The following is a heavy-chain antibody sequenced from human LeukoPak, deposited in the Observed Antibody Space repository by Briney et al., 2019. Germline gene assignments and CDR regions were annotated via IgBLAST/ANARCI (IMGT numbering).Heavy chain of an antibody. J-gene: IGHJ5*02. D-gene: IGHD3-22*01. CDR2: ISAYNGNT. CDR1: GYTFTSYG. Sequence: ASVKVSCKASGYTFTSYGISWVRQAPGQGLEWMGWISAYNGNTNYAQKLQGRVTMTTDTSTSTAYMELRSLRSDDTAVYYCARAFPKTMIVVVIHSNWFDPWGQGTLVTVSS. V-gene: IGHV1-18*01. CDR3: ARAFPKTMIVVVIHSNWFDP.